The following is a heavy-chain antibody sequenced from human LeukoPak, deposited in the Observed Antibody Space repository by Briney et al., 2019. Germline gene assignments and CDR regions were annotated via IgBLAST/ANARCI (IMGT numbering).Heavy chain of an antibody. CDR2: IYTSGST. CDR3: ARGPPQQLVKYYYMDV. CDR1: GGSISSYY. J-gene: IGHJ6*03. D-gene: IGHD6-13*01. Sequence: SETLSLTCTVSGGSISSYYWSWIRQPAGKGLEWIGRIYTSGSTNYNPSLKSRVTMSVDTSKNQFSLKLSSVTAADTAVYYCARGPPQQLVKYYYMDVWGKGTTVTISS. V-gene: IGHV4-4*07.